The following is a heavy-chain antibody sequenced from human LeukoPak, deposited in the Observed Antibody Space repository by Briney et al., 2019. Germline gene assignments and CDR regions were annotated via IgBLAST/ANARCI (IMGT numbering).Heavy chain of an antibody. CDR1: GGTFSSYA. Sequence: SVKVSCKASGGTFSSYAISWVRQAPGQGLEWMGRIIPIFGTANYAQKFQGRVTITTDESTSTAYMELSSLRSEDTAVYYCARELRYFDWLLDYWGQGTLVTVSS. CDR2: IIPIFGTA. CDR3: ARELRYFDWLLDY. D-gene: IGHD3-9*01. J-gene: IGHJ4*02. V-gene: IGHV1-69*05.